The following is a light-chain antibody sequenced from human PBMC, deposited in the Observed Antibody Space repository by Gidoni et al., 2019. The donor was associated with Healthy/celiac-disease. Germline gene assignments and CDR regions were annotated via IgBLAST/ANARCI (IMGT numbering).Light chain of an antibody. J-gene: IGKJ5*01. CDR3: QQYYSTPNT. Sequence: DIVMTPSPDSLAVSLGERATINCKSSQSVLYSSNNKNYLAWYQQKPGQPPKLLIYWASTREPGVPDRFSGSGSGTDFTLTISSLQAEDVAVYYCQQYYSTPNTFXXXTRLEIK. CDR2: WAS. CDR1: QSVLYSSNNKNY. V-gene: IGKV4-1*01.